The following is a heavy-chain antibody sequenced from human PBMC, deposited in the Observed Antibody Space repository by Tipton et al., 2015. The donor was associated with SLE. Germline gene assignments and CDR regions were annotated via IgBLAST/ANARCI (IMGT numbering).Heavy chain of an antibody. CDR1: AYSISSSHW. CDR2: IYYGGTI. Sequence: TLSLTCNVSAYSISSSHWWGWIRQPPGKGLEWIGHIYYGGTIYYNPSLKSRVTMSIDTSKNQFSLKLSSVTDVDTAVYYCARATDWNLSPDVWGKGTTVTVSS. V-gene: IGHV4-28*02. J-gene: IGHJ6*04. D-gene: IGHD1-7*01. CDR3: ARATDWNLSPDV.